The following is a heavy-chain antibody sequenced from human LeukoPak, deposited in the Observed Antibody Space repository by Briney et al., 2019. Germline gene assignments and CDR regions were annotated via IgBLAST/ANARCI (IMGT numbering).Heavy chain of an antibody. CDR2: INPNSGGT. CDR3: ARDYGGPSWFGGVDY. J-gene: IGHJ4*02. Sequence: ASVKVYCKASGYTFTGYYMGWVRQAPGQGLGWMGWINPNSGGTIYAWNFQGRVTMTWDTSISAAYMELSRLRSDDTAVYYCARDYGGPSWFGGVDYWGQGALVTVSS. CDR1: GYTFTGYY. V-gene: IGHV1-2*02. D-gene: IGHD3-10*01.